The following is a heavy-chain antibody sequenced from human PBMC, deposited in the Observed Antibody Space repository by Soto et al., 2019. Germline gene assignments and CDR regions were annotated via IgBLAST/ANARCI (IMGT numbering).Heavy chain of an antibody. D-gene: IGHD3-3*01. V-gene: IGHV1-69*12. CDR2: IIPIFGTA. CDR3: ARGIVDYDFWSGYRYGMHV. J-gene: IGHJ6*02. Sequence: QVQLVQSGAEVKKPGSSVKVSCKASGGTFSSYAISWVRQAPGQGLEWMGGIIPIFGTANYAQKFQGRVTITADESTSTAYMERSSLRSEDTAVYYCARGIVDYDFWSGYRYGMHVWGQGTTVTVSS. CDR1: GGTFSSYA.